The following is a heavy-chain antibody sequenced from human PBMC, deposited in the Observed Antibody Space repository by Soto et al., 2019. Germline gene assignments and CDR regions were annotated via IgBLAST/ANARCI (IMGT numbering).Heavy chain of an antibody. J-gene: IGHJ4*02. CDR2: VSDSGNP. CDR1: CGSISGYY. Sequence: SETLSLTCTVSCGSISGYYWSWIRQPPGKGLEWIGYVSDSGNPYYSPFFKIRVIMSLDMSKNQISLNLTSATAADTAVYHCARGVGSSPQRYWGQGALVTVSS. D-gene: IGHD1-26*01. V-gene: IGHV4-59*01. CDR3: ARGVGSSPQRY.